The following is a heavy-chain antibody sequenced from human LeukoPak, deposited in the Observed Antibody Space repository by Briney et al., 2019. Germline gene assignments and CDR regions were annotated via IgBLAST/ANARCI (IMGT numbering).Heavy chain of an antibody. D-gene: IGHD6-13*01. Sequence: GGSLTLTCAASGFTISSYWLHWVRQAQGQGLEGVSVISWNSGSIAYADSVKGRFTISRDNAKNSLYLQMNSLRAEDMALYYCAKSHSSFQQLNYIDYWGQGTLVTVSS. J-gene: IGHJ4*02. V-gene: IGHV3-9*03. CDR1: GFTISSYW. CDR2: ISWNSGSI. CDR3: AKSHSSFQQLNYIDY.